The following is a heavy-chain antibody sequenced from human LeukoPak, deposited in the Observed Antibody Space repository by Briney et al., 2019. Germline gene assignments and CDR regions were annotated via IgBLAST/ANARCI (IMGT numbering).Heavy chain of an antibody. D-gene: IGHD3-16*01. CDR1: GYTFTGYY. J-gene: IGHJ6*02. Sequence: ASVKVSCKASGYTFTGYYMHWVRPAPGQGLEWMGWINPNSGGTNYAQKFQGWVTMTRDTSISTAYMELSRLRSDDTAVYYCARIGWGTYGMDVWGQGTTVTVSS. V-gene: IGHV1-2*04. CDR3: ARIGWGTYGMDV. CDR2: INPNSGGT.